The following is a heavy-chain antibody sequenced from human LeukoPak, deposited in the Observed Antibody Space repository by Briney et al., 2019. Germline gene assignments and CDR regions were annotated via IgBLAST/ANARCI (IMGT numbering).Heavy chain of an antibody. D-gene: IGHD2-15*01. Sequence: ASAKVSCKASGGTFSSYAISWVRQAPGQGLEWMGGIIPIFGTANYAQKFQGRVTITADESTSTAYMELSSLRSEDTAVYYCARCGISLLLDAFDIWGQGTMVTVSS. V-gene: IGHV1-69*13. CDR3: ARCGISLLLDAFDI. CDR2: IIPIFGTA. J-gene: IGHJ3*02. CDR1: GGTFSSYA.